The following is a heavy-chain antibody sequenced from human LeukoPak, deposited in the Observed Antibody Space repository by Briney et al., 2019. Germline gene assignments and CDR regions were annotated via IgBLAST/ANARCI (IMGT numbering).Heavy chain of an antibody. D-gene: IGHD2-2*01. CDR3: ARDLLHCSSTSCYRLYYFDY. CDR1: GYTFTGYY. J-gene: IGHJ4*02. CDR2: INPNSGGT. V-gene: IGHV1-2*02. Sequence: ASVKVSCKASGYTFTGYYMHCVRPAPGQRLEWMGWINPNSGGTNYAQKFQGRVTMTRDTSISTAYMELCRLRSDDTAVYYCARDLLHCSSTSCYRLYYFDYWGQGTLVTVSS.